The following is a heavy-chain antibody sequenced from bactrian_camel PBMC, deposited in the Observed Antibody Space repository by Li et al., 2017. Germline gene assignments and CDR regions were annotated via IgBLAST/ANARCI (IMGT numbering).Heavy chain of an antibody. V-gene: IGHV3S53*01. Sequence: VQLVESGGGSVQAGGSLRLSCAVIGYLYCRRDMSWYRQTPGQEREFVASIDSDGSIAYGDSVKGRFTISQDKAKNTVYLQLNSLKTEDMAIYYCAAVTWGATDIWFFGYWGQGTQVTVS. D-gene: IGHD5*01. CDR1: GYLYCRRD. CDR2: IDSDGSI. CDR3: AAVTWGATDIWFFGY. J-gene: IGHJ6*01.